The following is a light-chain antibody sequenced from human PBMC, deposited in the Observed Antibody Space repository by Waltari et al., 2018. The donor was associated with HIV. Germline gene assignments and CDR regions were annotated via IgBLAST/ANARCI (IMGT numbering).Light chain of an antibody. CDR3: QQYGNSPLYS. Sequence: EIVLTQSPGTLSLSPGERATLSCRASQSVSSSSLAWYQQKPGQAPRLLIYGTSNRATGIPDRFSGSGSGTDFTLTINRLEPEDFTLYFCQQYGNSPLYSFGQGTKLEIK. CDR2: GTS. CDR1: QSVSSSS. J-gene: IGKJ2*03. V-gene: IGKV3-20*01.